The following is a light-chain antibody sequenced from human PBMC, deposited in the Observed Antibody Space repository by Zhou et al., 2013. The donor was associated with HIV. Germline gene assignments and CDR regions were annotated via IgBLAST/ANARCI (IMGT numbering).Light chain of an antibody. CDR2: DAS. Sequence: EIVLTQSPATLSLSPGERATLSCRASQSVSSYLAWYQQKPGQAPRLLIYDASNRATGIPARFSGSGSGTDFTLTISSLEPEDFAVYYCQQRSNLITFGQGTR. CDR1: QSVSSY. V-gene: IGKV3-11*01. CDR3: QQRSNLIT. J-gene: IGKJ5*01.